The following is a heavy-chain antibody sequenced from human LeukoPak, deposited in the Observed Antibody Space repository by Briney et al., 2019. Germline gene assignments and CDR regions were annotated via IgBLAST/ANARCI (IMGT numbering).Heavy chain of an antibody. CDR2: ISYHGSNK. Sequence: GGALRLSCANSGFTFSSYDRHWVRQAPGRGLEGVAVISYHGSNKYYSNSVKGRITISRDNSKNTLYLQMNSLRAEDTAVYYCAKGPAWYSSSWYEGYWGQGTPVTVSS. D-gene: IGHD6-13*01. V-gene: IGHV3-30*18. CDR1: GFTFSSYD. CDR3: AKGPAWYSSSWYEGY. J-gene: IGHJ4*02.